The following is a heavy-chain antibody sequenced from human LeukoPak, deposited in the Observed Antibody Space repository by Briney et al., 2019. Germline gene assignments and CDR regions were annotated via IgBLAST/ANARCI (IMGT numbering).Heavy chain of an antibody. CDR3: ARVRSGSYLDVDY. Sequence: GGCLRLSCAASGFTFNTDSMNWVRQAPGKGLEWVSSISSSSSYIYYADSVKGRFTISRDNAKNSLYLQMNSLRAEDTAVYYCARVRSGSYLDVDYWGQGTLVTVSS. D-gene: IGHD1-26*01. CDR2: ISSSSSYI. CDR1: GFTFNTDS. V-gene: IGHV3-21*01. J-gene: IGHJ4*02.